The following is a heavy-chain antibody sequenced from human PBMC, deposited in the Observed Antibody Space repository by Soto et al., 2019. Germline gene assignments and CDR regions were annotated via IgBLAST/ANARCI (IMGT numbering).Heavy chain of an antibody. CDR2: IYYSGNT. CDR1: GGSISSGGFY. D-gene: IGHD6-13*01. J-gene: IGHJ4*02. CDR3: ARVVQQLVPYFFDY. Sequence: PSETLSLTCTVSGGSISSGGFYWSWIRQHPGKGLEWIGYIYYSGNTYYNPSLKSRVTMSVDTSKNQFSLKLRSVTAADTAVYYCARVVQQLVPYFFDYWGQGTLVTVS. V-gene: IGHV4-31*03.